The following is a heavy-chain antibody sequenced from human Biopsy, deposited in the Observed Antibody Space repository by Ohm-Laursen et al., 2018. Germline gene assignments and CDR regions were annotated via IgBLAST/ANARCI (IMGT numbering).Heavy chain of an antibody. V-gene: IGHV4-34*01. J-gene: IGHJ6*02. CDR3: VRGVDYYDPYHYYALDV. Sequence: GTLSLTCEVYGKTFSDYYWSWIRQPPGKGLEWIGQINQSGRINYNPSLKSRVTISVDTSKNQFSLKVRSVTAADTAVYYCVRGVDYYDPYHYYALDVWGQGTTVTVSS. CDR2: INQSGRI. CDR1: GKTFSDYY. D-gene: IGHD3-22*01.